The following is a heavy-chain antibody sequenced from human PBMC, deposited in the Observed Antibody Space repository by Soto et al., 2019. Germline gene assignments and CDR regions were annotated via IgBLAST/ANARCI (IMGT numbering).Heavy chain of an antibody. CDR3: ARAATGSYHSAY. J-gene: IGHJ4*02. V-gene: IGHV1-18*04. Sequence: QVQLVQSGPEVKNPGASVRVSCVASGYAFTSYGVNWVRQAPGQGFEWMGWIAPHSGRTTYLPKFQGRVTMTADVSTNTAYIELRSLKSDDTGIYFCARAATGSYHSAYWGQGTVVTVSS. CDR2: IAPHSGRT. D-gene: IGHD3-10*01. CDR1: GYAFTSYG.